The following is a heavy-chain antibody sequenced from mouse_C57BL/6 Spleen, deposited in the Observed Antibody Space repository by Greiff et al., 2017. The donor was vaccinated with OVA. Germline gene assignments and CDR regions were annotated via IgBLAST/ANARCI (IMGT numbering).Heavy chain of an antibody. D-gene: IGHD1-1*01. Sequence: VQLQQSGAELAKPGASVKLSCKASGYTFTSYWMHWVKQRPGQGLEWIGNINPSHGYTKYHPKFKAKATLTAAQSSTKAYMQLSSLTYEDSAVYYCAKGYYGSIRYYAMGYWGQATSVTVSS. V-gene: IGHV1-7*01. CDR3: AKGYYGSIRYYAMGY. CDR2: INPSHGYT. J-gene: IGHJ4*01. CDR1: GYTFTSYW.